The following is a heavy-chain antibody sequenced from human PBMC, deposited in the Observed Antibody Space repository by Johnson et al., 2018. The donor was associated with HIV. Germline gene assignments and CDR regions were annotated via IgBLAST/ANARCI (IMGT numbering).Heavy chain of an antibody. CDR2: ISYDGSYK. V-gene: IGHV3-30*04. J-gene: IGHJ3*02. CDR1: GFTFSSYA. Sequence: VQLVESGGGVVQPGRSLRLSCAASGFTFSSYAMHWVRQAPDKGLEWVAVISYDGSYKYYADSVKGRFTISRDNSKNTLYLQMNSLRAEDTAVCYGARGGGCGGECDSGYDAFDIWGQGTMVTVSS. CDR3: ARGGGCGGECDSGYDAFDI. D-gene: IGHD2-21*01.